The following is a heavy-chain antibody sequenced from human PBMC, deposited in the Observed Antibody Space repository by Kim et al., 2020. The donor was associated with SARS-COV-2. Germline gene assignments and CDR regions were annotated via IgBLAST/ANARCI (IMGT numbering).Heavy chain of an antibody. CDR3: ARDGTRGSGSYYYYGMDV. D-gene: IGHD6-19*01. CDR1: GYTFTSYG. J-gene: IGHJ6*02. CDR2: ISAYNGNT. Sequence: ASVKVSCKASGYTFTSYGISWVRQAPGQGLEWMGWISAYNGNTNYAQMLQGRVTMTTDTSTSTAYMELRSLRSDDTAVYYCARDGTRGSGSYYYYGMDVWGQGTTVTVSS. V-gene: IGHV1-18*04.